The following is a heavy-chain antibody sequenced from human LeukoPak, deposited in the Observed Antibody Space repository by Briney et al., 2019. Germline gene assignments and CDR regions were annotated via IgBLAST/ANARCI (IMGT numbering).Heavy chain of an antibody. CDR1: GFDFTNYD. CDR2: ISSSGSTM. Sequence: GGSLRLSCAASGFDFTNYDMNWVRQAPGKGLEWITYISSSGSTMYYADSVKGRFTVSRDNAKSSLYQQMNSLRAEDTAVYYCARGGYNNYMNAWGQGALVTVSS. D-gene: IGHD4-11*01. J-gene: IGHJ5*02. CDR3: ARGGYNNYMNA. V-gene: IGHV3-48*03.